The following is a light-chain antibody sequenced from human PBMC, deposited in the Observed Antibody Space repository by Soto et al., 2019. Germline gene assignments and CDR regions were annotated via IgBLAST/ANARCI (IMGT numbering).Light chain of an antibody. CDR2: DVS. CDR3: SSYAGRSSYVV. Sequence: QAVVTQPRSVSGSPGQAVAISCTGTSSDVGGYNYVSWYQQHPGKAPKLMIFDVSKRPSGVPDRFSGSKSGNTASLTISGLQADDEADYYCSSYAGRSSYVVFGGGTKLTVL. J-gene: IGLJ2*01. CDR1: SSDVGGYNY. V-gene: IGLV2-11*01.